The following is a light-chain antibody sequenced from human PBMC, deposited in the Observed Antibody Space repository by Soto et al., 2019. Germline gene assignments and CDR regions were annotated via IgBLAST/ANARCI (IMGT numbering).Light chain of an antibody. J-gene: IGLJ2*01. CDR3: SSYACNDTVVV. CDR2: EVS. CDR1: SSDVGSYNF. Sequence: QSALTQPASVSGSPGQSITISCTGTSSDVGSYNFVSWYQQHPGKVPKLMIYEVSYRPSWVSNRFSGSKSGNTAFLTISVLQAEDEADYYCSSYACNDTVVVFGGGTKLTVL. V-gene: IGLV2-23*02.